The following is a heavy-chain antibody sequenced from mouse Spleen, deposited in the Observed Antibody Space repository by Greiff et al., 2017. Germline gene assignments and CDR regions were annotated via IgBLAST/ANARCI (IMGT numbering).Heavy chain of an antibody. V-gene: IGHV1-55*01. Sequence: QVQLQQPGAELVKPGASVKMSCKASGYTFTSYWITWVKQRPGQGLEWIGDIYPGSGSTNYNEKFKSKATLTVDTSSSTAYMQLSSLTYEDSAVYYCARGDGSSYWFAYWGQGTLVTVSA. CDR1: GYTFTSYW. J-gene: IGHJ3*01. D-gene: IGHD1-1*01. CDR3: ARGDGSSYWFAY. CDR2: IYPGSGST.